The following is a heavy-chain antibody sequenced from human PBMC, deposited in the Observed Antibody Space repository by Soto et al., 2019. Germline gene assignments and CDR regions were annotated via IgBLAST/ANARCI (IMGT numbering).Heavy chain of an antibody. Sequence: ASVKVSCKASGSTFTGYYMHWVRQAPGQGLEWMGWITPNSGGTNYAQKFQGWVTMTRDTSISTAYRELSRLRSDDTAVYYCARDHSSGVNPKANYYYYGMDGWGQGSRVAVAS. CDR1: GSTFTGYY. CDR3: ARDHSSGVNPKANYYYYGMDG. D-gene: IGHD6-19*01. J-gene: IGHJ6*01. V-gene: IGHV1-2*04. CDR2: ITPNSGGT.